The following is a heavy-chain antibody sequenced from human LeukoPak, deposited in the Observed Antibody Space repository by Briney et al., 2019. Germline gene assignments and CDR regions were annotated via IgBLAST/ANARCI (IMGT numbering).Heavy chain of an antibody. Sequence: GASVKVSCKASGYTFTSYDINWVRQATGQGLEWMGWMNPNRGNTGYAQKFQGRVTMTRNTSISTAYMELSSLRSEDTAVYYCATAVRFWAVAGTVADYWGQGTLVTVSS. CDR3: ATAVRFWAVAGTVADY. V-gene: IGHV1-8*01. J-gene: IGHJ4*02. D-gene: IGHD6-19*01. CDR1: GYTFTSYD. CDR2: MNPNRGNT.